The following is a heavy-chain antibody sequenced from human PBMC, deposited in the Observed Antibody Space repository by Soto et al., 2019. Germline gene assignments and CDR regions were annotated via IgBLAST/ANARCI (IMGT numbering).Heavy chain of an antibody. CDR3: ARRQDYYDSSGYYNDAFDI. CDR1: GFTFTSSA. Sequence: SVKVSCKASGFTFTSSAVQWVRQARGQRLEWIGWIVVGSGNTNYAQKFQERVTITRDTSKNQFSLTLSSVPAADTAVYYCARRQDYYDSSGYYNDAFDIWGQGTMVTVS. CDR2: IVVGSGNT. J-gene: IGHJ3*02. D-gene: IGHD3-22*01. V-gene: IGHV1-58*01.